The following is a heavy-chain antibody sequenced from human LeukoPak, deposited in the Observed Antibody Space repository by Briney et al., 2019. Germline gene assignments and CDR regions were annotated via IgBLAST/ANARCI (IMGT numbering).Heavy chain of an antibody. J-gene: IGHJ5*02. Sequence: ASVKVSCKASGYTFTDYFMHWVRQAPGQGLEWMGWINPNSGDTNYARKFQGRVTMTRDTSISTAYMELSRLRSDDTAVYYCARAEVFFDPWGQGTLVTVSS. CDR1: GYTFTDYF. CDR2: INPNSGDT. CDR3: ARAEVFFDP. V-gene: IGHV1-2*02.